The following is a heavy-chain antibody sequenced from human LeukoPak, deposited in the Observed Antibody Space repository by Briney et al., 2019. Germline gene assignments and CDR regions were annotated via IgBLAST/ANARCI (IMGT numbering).Heavy chain of an antibody. CDR1: GFTFSNAW. Sequence: PGGSLRLSCAASGFTFSNAWMSWVRQAPGKGLEWVGRIKSKTDGGTTDYAAPVKGRFTISRDDSKNTLYLQMNSLKTEDTAVYYCTTVNSSWYYYYYMDVWGKGTTVTVSS. CDR2: IKSKTDGGTT. V-gene: IGHV3-15*01. CDR3: TTVNSSWYYYYYMDV. D-gene: IGHD6-13*01. J-gene: IGHJ6*03.